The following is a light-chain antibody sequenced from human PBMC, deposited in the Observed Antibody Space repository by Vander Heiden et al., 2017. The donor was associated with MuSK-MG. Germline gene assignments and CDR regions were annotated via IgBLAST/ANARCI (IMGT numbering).Light chain of an antibody. CDR2: FAS. CDR1: QSIGTT. Sequence: EIPLTQSPALQSVTPQDKVTITCRASQSIGTTLHWYQQRPDQSPKLLIRFASQSISGVPSRFSGSGSGTHFTLTINSLEPEDAAAYFCHRTNSLPYTFGQGTKLEIK. J-gene: IGKJ2*01. V-gene: IGKV6D-21*02. CDR3: HRTNSLPYT.